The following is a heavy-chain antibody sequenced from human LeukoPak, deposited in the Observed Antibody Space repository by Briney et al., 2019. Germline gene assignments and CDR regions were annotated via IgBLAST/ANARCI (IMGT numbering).Heavy chain of an antibody. V-gene: IGHV1-69*13. CDR3: ANVKYYDILTGYYAPFDY. CDR1: GGTFSSYA. J-gene: IGHJ4*02. CDR2: IIPIFGTA. Sequence: SVKVSCKASGGTFSSYAFSWVRQAPGQGLEWMGGIIPIFGTANYAQKFQGRVTITADESTSTAYMELSSLRSEDTAVYYCANVKYYDILTGYYAPFDYWGQGTLVTVSS. D-gene: IGHD3-9*01.